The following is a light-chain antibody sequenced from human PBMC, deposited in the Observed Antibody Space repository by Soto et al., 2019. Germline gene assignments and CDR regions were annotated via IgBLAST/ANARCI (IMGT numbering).Light chain of an antibody. Sequence: DSVMTQSPDSLAVSLGERATINCKSSQSVLYSSNSKNYLAWYQQKPGQPPRLLIYWASTRESGVPERFSGSGSGTDFTLTISNLQADDVAVYYCQQYYSVRRTFGQGTKVEIK. CDR2: WAS. J-gene: IGKJ1*01. CDR1: QSVLYSSNSKNY. CDR3: QQYYSVRRT. V-gene: IGKV4-1*01.